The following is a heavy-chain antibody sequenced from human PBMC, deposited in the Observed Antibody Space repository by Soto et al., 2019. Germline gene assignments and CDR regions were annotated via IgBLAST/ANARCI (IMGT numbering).Heavy chain of an antibody. J-gene: IGHJ6*03. Sequence: SLRLSCAASGFTFSSYAMSCVRQAPGKGLKWVSAISGSGGSTYYADSVKGRFTISRDNSKNTLYLQMNSLRAEDTAVYYCAKGGYCSGGSCHYPYYYYYYMDVWGKGTTVTVS. CDR2: ISGSGGST. V-gene: IGHV3-23*01. CDR1: GFTFSSYA. CDR3: AKGGYCSGGSCHYPYYYYYYMDV. D-gene: IGHD2-15*01.